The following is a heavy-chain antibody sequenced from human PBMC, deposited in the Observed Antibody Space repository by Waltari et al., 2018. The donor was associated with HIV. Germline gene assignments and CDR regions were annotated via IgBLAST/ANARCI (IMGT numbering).Heavy chain of an antibody. CDR2: IFYSRTT. Sequence: HLQLLESGPGLVKPSETLSLTCTVSGGSVNSSNYYWGWIRQPPGKGLEWIGSIFYSRTTYYNPSLKSRVTVSVDTSKDQFSLKMDSVTAADTAVDFCARQSGVGATRFDPWGQGALVTVSS. CDR3: ARQSGVGATRFDP. CDR1: GGSVNSSNYY. D-gene: IGHD3-16*01. V-gene: IGHV4-39*01. J-gene: IGHJ5*02.